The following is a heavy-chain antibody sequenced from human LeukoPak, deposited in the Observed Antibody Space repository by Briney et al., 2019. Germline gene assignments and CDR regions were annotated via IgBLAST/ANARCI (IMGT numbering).Heavy chain of an antibody. V-gene: IGHV1-2*02. Sequence: ASVKVSCKASAYTFTNYYIHWVRQAPGQGLEWMGWINPNSGGTNYAQKFQGRVTMTRDTSISTAYMELSRLRSDDTAVYYCARGGVWGSYRFGYWGQGTLVTVSS. D-gene: IGHD3-16*02. CDR2: INPNSGGT. J-gene: IGHJ4*02. CDR3: ARGGVWGSYRFGY. CDR1: AYTFTNYY.